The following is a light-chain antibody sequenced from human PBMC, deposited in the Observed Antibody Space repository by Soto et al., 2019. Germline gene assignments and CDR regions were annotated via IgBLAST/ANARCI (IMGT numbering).Light chain of an antibody. Sequence: DIQLTQSPSFLSPSPGARAVITCGASQVISTSLAWYQVKPGKAPKLLIYAASTLESGVPSRFSATVSGTEFSLTITSLQPEDFATYYCQQLFDSPITFGQGTRLEIK. J-gene: IGKJ5*01. CDR1: QVISTS. V-gene: IGKV1-9*01. CDR3: QQLFDSPIT. CDR2: AAS.